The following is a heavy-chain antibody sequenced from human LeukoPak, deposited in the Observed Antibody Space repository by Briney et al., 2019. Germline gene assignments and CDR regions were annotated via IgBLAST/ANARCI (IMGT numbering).Heavy chain of an antibody. CDR2: INPSGAGT. D-gene: IGHD3/OR15-3a*01. CDR3: ARETSGTGAFDY. V-gene: IGHV1-46*01. Sequence: ASVKVSCKTSGYTFTSYYIHWVRQAPGQGLEWMGIINPSGAGTSYAQKFQGRITMTRDMSTSTVYMELSSLRSEDTAVYYCARETSGTGAFDYWGQGTLATVSS. CDR1: GYTFTSYY. J-gene: IGHJ4*02.